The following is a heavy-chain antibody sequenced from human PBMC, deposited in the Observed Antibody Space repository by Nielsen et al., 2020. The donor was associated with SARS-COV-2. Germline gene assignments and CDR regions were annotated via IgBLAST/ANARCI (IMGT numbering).Heavy chain of an antibody. CDR3: ARDAGFWSGYSHFDY. Sequence: GGSLRLSCAASGFTFGSYSMNWFRHAPGKGLEWVSYISSSSSTIYYADSVKGRFPISRDNAKNSLYLQMNSLRDEDTAVYYCARDAGFWSGYSHFDYWGQGTLVTVSS. CDR2: ISSSSSTI. D-gene: IGHD3-3*01. V-gene: IGHV3-48*02. CDR1: GFTFGSYS. J-gene: IGHJ4*02.